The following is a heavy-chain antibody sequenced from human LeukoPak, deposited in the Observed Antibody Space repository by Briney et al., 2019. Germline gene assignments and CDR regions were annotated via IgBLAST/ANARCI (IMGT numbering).Heavy chain of an antibody. CDR2: INSDGRNI. Sequence: GGSLRLSCAASGFSFSDYWMHWVRQAPGKGLVWVSRINSDGRNIAYADSVKGRFTISRDNAKNTLYLEMNSLTIEDTAVYYCARAISWNGAQGHMDVWGKGTAVTVS. CDR1: GFSFSDYW. V-gene: IGHV3-74*03. J-gene: IGHJ6*03. CDR3: ARAISWNGAQGHMDV. D-gene: IGHD1-1*01.